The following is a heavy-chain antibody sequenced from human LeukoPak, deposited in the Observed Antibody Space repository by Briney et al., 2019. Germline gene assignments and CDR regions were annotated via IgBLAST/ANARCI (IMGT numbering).Heavy chain of an antibody. D-gene: IGHD1-1*01. CDR3: AREPPGTTGTTRAFDY. CDR2: ISYDGSNK. V-gene: IGHV3-30*04. Sequence: GGSLRLSCAASGFTFSSYAMHWVRQAPGKGLEWGAVISYDGSNKYYADSVKGRFTISRDNSKNTLYLQMNSLRAEDTAVYYCAREPPGTTGTTRAFDYWGQGTLVTVSS. CDR1: GFTFSSYA. J-gene: IGHJ4*02.